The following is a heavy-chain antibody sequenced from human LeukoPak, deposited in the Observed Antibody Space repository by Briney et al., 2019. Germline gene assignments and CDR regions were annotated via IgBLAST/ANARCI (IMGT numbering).Heavy chain of an antibody. D-gene: IGHD1-1*01. CDR3: TRGGYGGPRVAFDY. J-gene: IGHJ4*02. CDR1: GYTFTRYY. Sequence: ASVKVSCKASGYTFTRYYMHWVRQAPGQGLEWMGIISPSDASTSYAQKFQGRVTMTRDTSTSTVYMELSSLRSEDTAVYYCTRGGYGGPRVAFDYWGQGTLVTVSS. CDR2: ISPSDAST. V-gene: IGHV1-46*01.